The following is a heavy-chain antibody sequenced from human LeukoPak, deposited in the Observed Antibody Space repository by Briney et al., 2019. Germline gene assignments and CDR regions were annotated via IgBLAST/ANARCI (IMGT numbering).Heavy chain of an antibody. CDR2: ISSSGSTI. Sequence: PGGSLRLSCAASGFTFSSYAMNWVRQAPGKGLEWVSYISSSGSTIYYADSVKGRFTISRDNAKNSLYLQMNSLRAEDTAVYYCAGGDVRGLDYWGQGTLVTVSS. CDR1: GFTFSSYA. V-gene: IGHV3-48*03. CDR3: AGGDVRGLDY. D-gene: IGHD2-21*02. J-gene: IGHJ4*02.